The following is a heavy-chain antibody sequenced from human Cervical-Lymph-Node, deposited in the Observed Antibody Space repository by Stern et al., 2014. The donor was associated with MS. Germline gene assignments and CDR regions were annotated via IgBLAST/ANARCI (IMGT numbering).Heavy chain of an antibody. D-gene: IGHD3-10*01. J-gene: IGHJ4*02. CDR3: ARDPITMVRGVFY. CDR2: ISSSSSYI. Sequence: EVQLVESGGGLVKPGGSLRLSCAASGFTFSRYSMNCVRQAPGKGLEWVSSISSSSSYIYYAASVKGRFTISRDNAKNSLYLQMNSLRAEDTAVYYCARDPITMVRGVFYWGQGTLVTVSS. V-gene: IGHV3-21*01. CDR1: GFTFSRYS.